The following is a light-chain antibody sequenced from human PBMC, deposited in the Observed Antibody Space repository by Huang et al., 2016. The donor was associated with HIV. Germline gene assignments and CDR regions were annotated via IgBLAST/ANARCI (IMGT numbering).Light chain of an antibody. CDR2: AAA. J-gene: IGKJ3*01. CDR1: QTISTY. V-gene: IGKV1-39*01. Sequence: DIQMTQSPSSLSASLGDRVTITCRASQTISTYLNWYQRKPGKAPKRRIYAAATLQSGVPSRCSGSGSGTDFTLTINNLQPEDFATYYCQQSDSIPITFGPGTKVDIK. CDR3: QQSDSIPIT.